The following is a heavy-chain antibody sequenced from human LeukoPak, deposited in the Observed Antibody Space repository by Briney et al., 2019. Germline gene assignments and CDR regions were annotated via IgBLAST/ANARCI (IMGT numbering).Heavy chain of an antibody. CDR3: ARGDGSSGLLDY. Sequence: SETLSLTRAVYGGSFSGYYWSWIRQPPGKGLEWIGEINHSGSTNYNPSLKSRVTISVDTSKNQFSLKLSSVTAADTAVYYCARGDGSSGLLDYWGQGTLVTVSS. V-gene: IGHV4-34*01. CDR2: INHSGST. D-gene: IGHD3-22*01. J-gene: IGHJ4*02. CDR1: GGSFSGYY.